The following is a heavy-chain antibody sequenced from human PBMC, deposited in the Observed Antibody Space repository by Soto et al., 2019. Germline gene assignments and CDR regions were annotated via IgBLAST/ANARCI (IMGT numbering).Heavy chain of an antibody. V-gene: IGHV4-30-2*01. CDR1: GGSISSGGYS. Sequence: QLQLQESGSGLVKPSQTLSLTCAVSGGSISSGGYSWGWIRQPPGKGLEWIGYIYHSGSTFYHPSPRTRVTISVDRPKNQFSSTLSTLTAADTTVYYCARVPGVWGQGTTVTVSS. J-gene: IGHJ6*02. CDR2: IYHSGST. CDR3: ARVPGV.